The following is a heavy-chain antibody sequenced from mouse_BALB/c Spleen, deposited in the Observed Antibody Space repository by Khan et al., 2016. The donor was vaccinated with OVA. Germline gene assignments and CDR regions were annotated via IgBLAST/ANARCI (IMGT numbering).Heavy chain of an antibody. D-gene: IGHD1-1*01. CDR2: INPSTGYT. J-gene: IGHJ2*01. CDR1: GYTFINYW. Sequence: QVQLKQSGAELAKPGASVKMSCKASGYTFINYWILWIKQRPGQGLEWIGYINPSTGYTEYNQNFKDKATLTADISSSTAYMQLSSLTSEDSAVDYCARRGLRWDFDYWGQGTTLTVSS. V-gene: IGHV1-7*01. CDR3: ARRGLRWDFDY.